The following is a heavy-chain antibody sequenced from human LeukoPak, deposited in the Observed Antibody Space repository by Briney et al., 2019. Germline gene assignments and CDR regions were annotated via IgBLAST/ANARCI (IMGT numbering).Heavy chain of an antibody. CDR3: ARDGTMITFGGVIITKASRNWFDP. Sequence: SETLSLTCTVSGGSISTSNYYWGWIRQPPGKGLEWIGNIFYSGSTYYSPSVKSRVTISVDTSKNQFSLKLSSVTAADTAVYYCARDGTMITFGGVIITKASRNWFDPWGQGTLVTVSS. D-gene: IGHD3-16*02. J-gene: IGHJ5*02. CDR2: IFYSGST. CDR1: GGSISTSNYY. V-gene: IGHV4-39*07.